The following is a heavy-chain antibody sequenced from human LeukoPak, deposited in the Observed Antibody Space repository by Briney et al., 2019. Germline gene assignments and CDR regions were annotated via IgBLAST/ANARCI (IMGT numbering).Heavy chain of an antibody. D-gene: IGHD1-14*01. J-gene: IGHJ4*02. V-gene: IGHV3-21*01. Sequence: GGSLRLSCAASGFSFSTSTMNWVRQAPGKGLEWISSIGKTSRDMYYADSVRDRFTISRDNAKNSLFLLMNSLRVEDTSVYYCVRGDNRDYWGQGTLVTVSS. CDR1: GFSFSTST. CDR2: IGKTSRDM. CDR3: VRGDNRDY.